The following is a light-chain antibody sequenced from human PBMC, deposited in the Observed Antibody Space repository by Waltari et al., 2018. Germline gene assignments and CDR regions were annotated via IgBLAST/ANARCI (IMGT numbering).Light chain of an antibody. CDR2: DVT. V-gene: IGLV2-14*03. Sequence: QSALTQPASVSGSPGQSITISCTGTSSDVGGYSYVSWYQLHPGKAPKLMIYDVTKRPSGVSNRFSGSKSGNTASLTISGLQAEDEADYYCSSYTSSSTLNVFGTGTKVTVL. J-gene: IGLJ1*01. CDR3: SSYTSSSTLNV. CDR1: SSDVGGYSY.